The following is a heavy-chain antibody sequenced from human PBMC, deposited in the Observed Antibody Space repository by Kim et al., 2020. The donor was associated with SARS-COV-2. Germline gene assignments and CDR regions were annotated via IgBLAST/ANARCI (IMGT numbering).Heavy chain of an antibody. CDR2: INTNGANT. J-gene: IGHJ4*02. Sequence: GGSLRLSCVASGFTFSTYAMTWVRQAPGKGLEWVSAINTNGANTYYAESVRGRFTISRDNSKSTLFLQMNNLRGDDTAVYHCAKEVGHSLGGQGTLVTVS. D-gene: IGHD1-26*01. CDR1: GFTFSTYA. CDR3: AKEVGHSL. V-gene: IGHV3-23*01.